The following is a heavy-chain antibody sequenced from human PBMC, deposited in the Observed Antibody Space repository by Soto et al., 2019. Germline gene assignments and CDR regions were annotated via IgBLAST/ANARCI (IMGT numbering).Heavy chain of an antibody. J-gene: IGHJ5*02. D-gene: IGHD2-2*02. CDR3: ARVIVVVPAAIRWFDP. Sequence: SSETLSLTCAVYGGSFSGYYWSWIRQPPGKGLEWIGEINHSGSTNYNPSLKSRVTISVDTSKNLFSLKLSSVTAADTAVYYCARVIVVVPAAIRWFDPWGQGTLVTVSS. V-gene: IGHV4-34*01. CDR2: INHSGST. CDR1: GGSFSGYY.